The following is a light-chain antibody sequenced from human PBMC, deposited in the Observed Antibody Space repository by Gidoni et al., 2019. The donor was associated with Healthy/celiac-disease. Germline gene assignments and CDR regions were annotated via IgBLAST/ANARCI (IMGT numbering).Light chain of an antibody. CDR3: QVWDSSRDHVV. CDR1: NIGSKS. J-gene: IGLJ2*01. Sequence: SYVLTPPPSVSVAPGQTARITWGGNNIGSKSVHRYQQKPGQAPVLVVYDDSDRPSGIPERFSGSNAGNTATLTISRVEAGDEADYYCQVWDSSRDHVVFGGGTKLTVL. V-gene: IGLV3-21*02. CDR2: DDS.